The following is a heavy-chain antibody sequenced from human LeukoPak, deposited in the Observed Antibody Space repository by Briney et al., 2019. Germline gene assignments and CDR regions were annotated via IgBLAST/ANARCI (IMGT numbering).Heavy chain of an antibody. V-gene: IGHV3-21*04. CDR1: GFTFSSYS. CDR3: AKHSRVGITMIVS. CDR2: ISSSSSYI. D-gene: IGHD3-22*01. J-gene: IGHJ4*02. Sequence: KSGGSLRLSCAASGFTFSSYSMNWVRQAPGKGLEWVSSISSSSSYIYYADSVKGRFTISRDNSKNTLYLQMNSLRAEDTAVYYCAKHSRVGITMIVSWGQGTLVTVSS.